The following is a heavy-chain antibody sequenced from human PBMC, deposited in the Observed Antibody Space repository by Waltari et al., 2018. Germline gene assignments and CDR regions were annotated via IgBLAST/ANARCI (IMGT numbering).Heavy chain of an antibody. Sequence: QVQLQQWGAGLLKPSETLSLTCAVYGGSFSGYYWSWIRQPPGKGLEWIGEINHSGSTNYNPSLKSRVTISVDTSKNQFSLKLSSVTAADTAVYYCARHGGWYAFDIWGQGTMVTVSS. CDR1: GGSFSGYY. J-gene: IGHJ3*02. V-gene: IGHV4-34*01. CDR3: ARHGGWYAFDI. D-gene: IGHD6-19*01. CDR2: INHSGST.